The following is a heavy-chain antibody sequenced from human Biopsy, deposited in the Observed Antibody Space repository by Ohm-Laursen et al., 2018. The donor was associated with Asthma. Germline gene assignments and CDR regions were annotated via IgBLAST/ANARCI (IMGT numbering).Heavy chain of an antibody. J-gene: IGHJ3*01. Sequence: ASVKASCKASGYNFISFAIHWVRQAPGQRLEWMGWVNTGNGDTKYSQKFQGRVTITRDTSASTAYMELRSLRSEDTATYYCAKTYYDFLAGEVKDVFGVWGQGTMVTVSS. V-gene: IGHV1-3*04. D-gene: IGHD3-9*01. CDR3: AKTYYDFLAGEVKDVFGV. CDR2: VNTGNGDT. CDR1: GYNFISFA.